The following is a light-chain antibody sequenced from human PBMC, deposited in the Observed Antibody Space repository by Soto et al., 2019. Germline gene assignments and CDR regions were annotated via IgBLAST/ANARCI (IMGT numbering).Light chain of an antibody. CDR3: SSFTSSSTLV. V-gene: IGLV2-14*01. CDR1: SSDVGGYYY. CDR2: EVS. J-gene: IGLJ1*01. Sequence: QSALTQPASVSGSPGHSNTISCTGTSSDVGGYYYVSWYQNHPGKAPKLIIYEVSNRPSGVSDRFSGSKSGNTASLTISGLQTEDEADYYCSSFTSSSTLVFGTGTKATVL.